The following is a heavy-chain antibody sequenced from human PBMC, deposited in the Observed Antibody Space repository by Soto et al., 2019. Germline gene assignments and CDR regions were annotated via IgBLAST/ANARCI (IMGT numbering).Heavy chain of an antibody. D-gene: IGHD3-10*01. CDR2: IYPGDSDT. CDR1: GYSFTSYW. V-gene: IGHV5-51*01. CDR3: ARGAYGSGSYTPFFDY. Sequence: GESLKISCKGSGYSFTSYWIGWVRQMPGKGLEWMGIIYPGDSDTRYSPSFQGQVTISADKSISTAYLQWSSLKASDIAMYYCARGAYGSGSYTPFFDYWGQGTLVTVSS. J-gene: IGHJ4*02.